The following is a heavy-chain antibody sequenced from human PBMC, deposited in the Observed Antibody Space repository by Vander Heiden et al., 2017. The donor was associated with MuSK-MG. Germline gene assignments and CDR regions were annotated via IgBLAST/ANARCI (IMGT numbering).Heavy chain of an antibody. CDR2: ISGSGGST. CDR1: GFTFSSYA. V-gene: IGHV3-23*01. CDR3: AKDRLLCSGVSCYRFDY. J-gene: IGHJ4*02. D-gene: IGHD2-15*01. Sequence: EVQLLESGGGLVQPAGSLRLSCAASGFTFSSYAMSWVGQAPGKGLEWVAAISGSGGSTNYADSVKGRFTISRDNSKNTLYLQMNSLRAEDTAVYYCAKDRLLCSGVSCYRFDYWGQGTLVTVSS.